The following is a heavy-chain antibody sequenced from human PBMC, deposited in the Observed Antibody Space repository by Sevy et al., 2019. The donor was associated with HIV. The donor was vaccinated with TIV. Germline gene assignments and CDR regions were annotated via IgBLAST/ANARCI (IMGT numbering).Heavy chain of an antibody. V-gene: IGHV3-7*01. J-gene: IGHJ4*02. Sequence: GGSLRLSSAASGFTFSPYWMTWVRQAPGKGLEWVANIRPDGSDKYDVDSVKGRFTISRDNAKNSLYLQMNSLRADDTAMYYCARGVGLDCWGQGALVTVSS. CDR3: ARGVGLDC. D-gene: IGHD1-26*01. CDR1: GFTFSPYW. CDR2: IRPDGSDK.